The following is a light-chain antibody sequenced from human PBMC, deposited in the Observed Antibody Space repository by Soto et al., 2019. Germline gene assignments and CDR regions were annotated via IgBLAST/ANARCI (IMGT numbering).Light chain of an antibody. J-gene: IGKJ1*01. CDR3: QQSYSTLRT. V-gene: IGKV1-39*01. CDR1: QSISSS. CDR2: AAS. Sequence: DIQMTQSPSSLSASVGDRVTITCRASQSISSSLNWYQQKPGKAPKVLIYAASSLQSGVPSRFSGSGSGTDFTLTISSLQPEDFATYYCQQSYSTLRTFGQGTKVEIK.